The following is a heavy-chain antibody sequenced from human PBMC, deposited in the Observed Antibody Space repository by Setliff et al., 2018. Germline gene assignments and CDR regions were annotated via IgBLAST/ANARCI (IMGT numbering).Heavy chain of an antibody. CDR1: GYTFTSYD. V-gene: IGHV1-8*02. CDR3: ARRVGSVGIQLPDY. D-gene: IGHD5-18*01. CDR2: MNPNSGNT. J-gene: IGHJ4*02. Sequence: ASVKVSCKASGYTFTSYDIDWVRQATGQGLEWMGWMNPNSGNTGYAQKFQGRVTMTRNTSISTAYMELSSLRSEDTAVYYCARRVGSVGIQLPDYWGQGTLVTVSS.